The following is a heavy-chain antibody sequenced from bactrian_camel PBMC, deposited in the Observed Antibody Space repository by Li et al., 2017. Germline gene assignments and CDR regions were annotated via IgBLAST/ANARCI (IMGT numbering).Heavy chain of an antibody. CDR1: RDFDDANA. J-gene: IGHJ4*01. CDR3: AADRRRHGPPSLRPGDYSV. V-gene: IGHV3S53*01. CDR2: IMVLGATT. Sequence: HVQLVESGGGSVQIGGSLTLACAASRDFDDANAEWGWFRQAPGEQREGVASIMVLGATTYYADSVKGRFSISKDNARNWLDLQMDSLEPGDTARYYCAADRRRHGPPSLRPGDYSVWGQGTQVTVS. D-gene: IGHD2*01.